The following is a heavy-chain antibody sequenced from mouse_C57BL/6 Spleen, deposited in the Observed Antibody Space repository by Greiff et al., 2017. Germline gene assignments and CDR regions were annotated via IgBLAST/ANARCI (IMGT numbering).Heavy chain of an antibody. CDR3: ARSPLYYGYDGGYAMDY. CDR1: GYSFTSYY. Sequence: VQLQQSGPELVKPGASVKISCKASGYSFTSYYIHWVKQRPGQGLEWIGWIYPGSGNTKYNEKFKGKDTLTADTSSSTAYMQLSSLTSEDSAVYYCARSPLYYGYDGGYAMDYWGQGTSVTVSS. V-gene: IGHV1-66*01. CDR2: IYPGSGNT. D-gene: IGHD2-2*01. J-gene: IGHJ4*01.